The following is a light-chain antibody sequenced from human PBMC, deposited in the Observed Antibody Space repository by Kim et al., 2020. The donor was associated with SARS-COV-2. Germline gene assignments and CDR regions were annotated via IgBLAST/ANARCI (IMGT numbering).Light chain of an antibody. CDR3: KKYDGVPWT. Sequence: DIQLTQSPSSLSASVGDRVTLTCRASQDIGHYLAWYQQKPGKVPKLLISDASTLRAGVPSRFSGSGSGTDFTLTINSLQPEDVATYYCKKYDGVPWTFGQGTTVDI. CDR1: QDIGHY. CDR2: DAS. J-gene: IGKJ1*01. V-gene: IGKV1-27*01.